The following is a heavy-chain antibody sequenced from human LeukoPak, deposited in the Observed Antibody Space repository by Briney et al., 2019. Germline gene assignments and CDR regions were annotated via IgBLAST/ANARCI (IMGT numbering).Heavy chain of an antibody. CDR3: ARVGYSSSWYDY. CDR1: GFTFNTYS. Sequence: GGSLRLSCAASGFTFNTYSISCLRQSPGKGLEWVSYISSSSTNIYHADSVRRLFTISRDNSKNSRYLKMNSLRAEDRAVYYCARVGYSSSWYDYWGKGNMVTVSS. J-gene: IGHJ4*02. CDR2: ISSSSTNI. V-gene: IGHV3-48*01. D-gene: IGHD6-13*01.